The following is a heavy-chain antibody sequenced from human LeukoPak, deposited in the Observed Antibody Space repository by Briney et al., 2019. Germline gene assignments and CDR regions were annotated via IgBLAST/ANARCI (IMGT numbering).Heavy chain of an antibody. CDR3: AKQPYQYVSGSPSWFDP. CDR1: GFTVSSNY. J-gene: IGHJ5*02. CDR2: IGGSSGKT. V-gene: IGHV3-23*01. D-gene: IGHD3-10*01. Sequence: GGSLRLSCAPSGFTVSSNYMSWVRQAQGKGLEWVSGIGGSSGKTFYADSVKGRFTISRDNSKNTLYLQMNTLRAEDTAVYFCAKQPYQYVSGSPSWFDPWGQGTLVTVSS.